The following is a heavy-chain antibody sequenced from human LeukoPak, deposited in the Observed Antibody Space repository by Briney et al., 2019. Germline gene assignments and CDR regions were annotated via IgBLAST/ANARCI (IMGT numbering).Heavy chain of an antibody. V-gene: IGHV3-48*03. Sequence: GGSLRLSCVASGFTFETYHMNWVRQAPGKGLEWLSGITSGGGVIYYGDSVKGRFTISRDDATSSVFLQMSGLTVADTAVYYCARKRLADLGDDTSFGGTPFDSWGQGTLVIVSS. CDR2: ITSGGGVI. J-gene: IGHJ4*02. CDR1: GFTFETYH. CDR3: ARKRLADLGDDTSFGGTPFDS. D-gene: IGHD3-16*01.